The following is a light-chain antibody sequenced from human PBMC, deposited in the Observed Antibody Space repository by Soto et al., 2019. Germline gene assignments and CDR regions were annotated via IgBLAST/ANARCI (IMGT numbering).Light chain of an antibody. V-gene: IGKV3-11*01. CDR3: QQRSEWPRT. Sequence: EIVLTQSPATLSLSPGERATLSCRASQSISSSLAWYQQKPGQAPRLLIYDASTRATGFPARFSGSGSGTDFPLTNGSLEPEDFAVYYCQQRSEWPRTFGQGTKVEIK. J-gene: IGKJ1*01. CDR1: QSISSS. CDR2: DAS.